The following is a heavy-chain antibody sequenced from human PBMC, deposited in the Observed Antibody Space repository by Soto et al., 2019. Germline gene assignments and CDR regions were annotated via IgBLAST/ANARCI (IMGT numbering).Heavy chain of an antibody. D-gene: IGHD3-3*01. CDR3: ARHKAGSSYYDFWSSYYPHYYYYMHV. CDR2: ICPGDSDT. Sequence: GESLKISCKGSGYSFTSYWIGWVRQMPGKGLEWMGIICPGDSDTRYSPSFQGQVTISADKSISTAYLQWSSLKASDTAMYYCARHKAGSSYYDFWSSYYPHYYYYMHVRGKGTTVTVSS. CDR1: GYSFTSYW. J-gene: IGHJ6*03. V-gene: IGHV5-51*01.